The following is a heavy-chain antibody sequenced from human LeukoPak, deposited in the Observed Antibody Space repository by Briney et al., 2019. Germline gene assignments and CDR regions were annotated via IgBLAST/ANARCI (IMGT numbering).Heavy chain of an antibody. CDR3: AKGPGYDFWSGIDY. J-gene: IGHJ4*02. CDR2: ISWNSGSI. D-gene: IGHD3-3*01. V-gene: IGHV3-9*01. CDR1: GFTVSSNH. Sequence: GGSLRLSCAASGFTVSSNHMSWVRQAPGKGLEWVSGISWNSGSIGYADSVKGRFTISRDNAKNSLYLQMNSLRAEDTALYYCAKGPGYDFWSGIDYWGQGTLVTVSS.